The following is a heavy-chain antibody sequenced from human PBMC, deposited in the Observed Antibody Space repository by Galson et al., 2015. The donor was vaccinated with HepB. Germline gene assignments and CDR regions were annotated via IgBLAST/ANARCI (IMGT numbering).Heavy chain of an antibody. V-gene: IGHV3-21*01. CDR1: GFTFSSYS. CDR3: ARESGAVAGFLFDY. D-gene: IGHD6-19*01. J-gene: IGHJ4*02. CDR2: ISSSSSYI. Sequence: SLRLSCAASGFTFSSYSMNWVRQAPGKGLEWVSSISSSSSYIYYADSVKGRFTISRDNAKNSLYLQMNSLRAEDTAVYYCARESGAVAGFLFDYWGQGTLVTVSS.